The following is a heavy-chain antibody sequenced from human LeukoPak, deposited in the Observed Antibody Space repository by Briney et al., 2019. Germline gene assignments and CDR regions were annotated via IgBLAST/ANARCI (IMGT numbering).Heavy chain of an antibody. CDR2: IYYSGST. V-gene: IGHV4-59*12. J-gene: IGHJ4*02. CDR1: GGSISSYY. Sequence: SETLSLTCTVSGGSISSYYWSWIRQPPGKGLEWIGYIYYSGSTNYNPSLKSRVTMSVDTSKNQFSLKLSSVTAADTAVYYCARGSGNNWNYGYFDYWGQGTLVTVSS. D-gene: IGHD1-7*01. CDR3: ARGSGNNWNYGYFDY.